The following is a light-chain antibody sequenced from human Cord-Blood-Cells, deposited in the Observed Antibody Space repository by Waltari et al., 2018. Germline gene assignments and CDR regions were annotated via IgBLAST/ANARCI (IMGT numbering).Light chain of an antibody. Sequence: EIVLTQSPATLSLSPGERATLSCRASQSVSSDLAWYQQKPGQAPRLLVYDASNRATGIPARFSGSGSGTDFTLTISSLGPEDFAVYYCQRRSNWPLTFGGGTKVEIK. CDR2: DAS. CDR1: QSVSSD. CDR3: QRRSNWPLT. J-gene: IGKJ4*01. V-gene: IGKV3-11*01.